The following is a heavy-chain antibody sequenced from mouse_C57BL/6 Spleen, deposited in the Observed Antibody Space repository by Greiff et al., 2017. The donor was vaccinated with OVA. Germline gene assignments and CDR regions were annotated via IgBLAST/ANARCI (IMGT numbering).Heavy chain of an antibody. CDR3: ARGTGTGTLYYYAMGY. CDR1: GFTFSSYA. CDR2: ISDGGSYT. D-gene: IGHD4-1*01. J-gene: IGHJ4*01. Sequence: EVHLVESGGGLVKPGGSLKLSCAASGFTFSSYAMSWVRQTPEKRLEWVATISDGGSYTYYPDNVKGRFTLSRDNATNNLYLQLSHLKSEDTAMYYWARGTGTGTLYYYAMGYRGQGASVTVSS. V-gene: IGHV5-4*01.